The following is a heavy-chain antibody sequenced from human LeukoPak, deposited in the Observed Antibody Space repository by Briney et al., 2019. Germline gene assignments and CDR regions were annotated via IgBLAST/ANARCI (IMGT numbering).Heavy chain of an antibody. J-gene: IGHJ4*02. V-gene: IGHV4-59*08. Sequence: SETLSPTCTVSGGSISSYYWSWIRQPPGKGLEWIGYIYYSGSTNYNPSLKSRVTISVDTSKNQFSLKLNSVTAADTAVYYCARGSGSYYYFDYWGQGTLVTVSS. D-gene: IGHD1-26*01. CDR3: ARGSGSYYYFDY. CDR2: IYYSGST. CDR1: GGSISSYY.